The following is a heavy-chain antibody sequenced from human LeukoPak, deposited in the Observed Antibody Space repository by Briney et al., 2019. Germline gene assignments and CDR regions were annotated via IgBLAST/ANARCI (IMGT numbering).Heavy chain of an antibody. D-gene: IGHD1-26*01. CDR3: ARIYYHGFGLAFDI. J-gene: IGHJ3*02. CDR1: GFTFSTHE. Sequence: ASVKVSCKASGFTFSTHEINWVRQAPGQGLEWVGWMNPNSSNTGYAQKFQGRVTMTSNPSIRTAYLELTSLRSEDTAVYYCARIYYHGFGLAFDIWGQGTMVTVS. V-gene: IGHV1-8*01. CDR2: MNPNSSNT.